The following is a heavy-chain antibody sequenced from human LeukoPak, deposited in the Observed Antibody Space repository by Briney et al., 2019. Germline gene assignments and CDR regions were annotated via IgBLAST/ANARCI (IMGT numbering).Heavy chain of an antibody. V-gene: IGHV4-39*01. Sequence: SETLSLTCTVSGGSISSSSYYWGWIRQPPGKGLEWIGSIYYSGSTYYNPSLKSRVTISVDTSKNQFSLKLSSVTAADTAVYYCARGTYDSSGYFPRNYYYYYYMDVWGKGTTVTVSS. J-gene: IGHJ6*03. CDR1: GGSISSSSYY. CDR3: ARGTYDSSGYFPRNYYYYYYMDV. CDR2: IYYSGST. D-gene: IGHD3-22*01.